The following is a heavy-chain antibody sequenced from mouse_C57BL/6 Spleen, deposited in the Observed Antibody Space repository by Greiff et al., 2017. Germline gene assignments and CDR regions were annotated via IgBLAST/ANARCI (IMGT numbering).Heavy chain of an antibody. V-gene: IGHV5-17*01. CDR2: ISSGSSTI. CDR3: ARPGTVVAHWYFDV. D-gene: IGHD1-1*01. J-gene: IGHJ1*03. CDR1: GFTFSDYG. Sequence: EVQLMESGGGLVKPGGSLKLSCAASGFTFSDYGMHWVRQAPEKGLEWVAYISSGSSTIYYADTVKGRFTISRDNAKNTLFLQMTSLRSEDTAMYYCARPGTVVAHWYFDVWGTGTTVTVSS.